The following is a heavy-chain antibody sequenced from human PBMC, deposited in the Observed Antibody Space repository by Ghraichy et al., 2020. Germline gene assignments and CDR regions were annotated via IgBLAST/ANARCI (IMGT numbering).Heavy chain of an antibody. Sequence: GGSLRLSCAASGFIFSTYSMNWVRQAPGRGLEWVSSISTTSDYKSYADSVRGRFTISRDNAENSLYLQMNTLRAEDTAVYYCVGDKVRGVIMFDAFDIWGQGTMVTVSS. CDR3: VGDKVRGVIMFDAFDI. V-gene: IGHV3-21*01. CDR2: ISTTSDYK. J-gene: IGHJ3*02. CDR1: GFIFSTYS. D-gene: IGHD3-10*01.